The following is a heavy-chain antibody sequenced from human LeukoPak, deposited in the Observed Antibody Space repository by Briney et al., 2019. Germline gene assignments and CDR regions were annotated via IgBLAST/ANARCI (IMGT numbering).Heavy chain of an antibody. J-gene: IGHJ4*02. CDR1: GFTFSSYG. CDR2: IWYDGSNK. Sequence: PGGSLRLSCAASGFTFSSYGMHWVRQAPGKGLEWVAVIWYDGSNKYYADSVKGRFTISRDNSKNTLYLQMNSLRAEDTAVYYCATERDRWYSSGWSGGDYGGQGTLVTAYS. V-gene: IGHV3-33*01. D-gene: IGHD6-19*01. CDR3: ATERDRWYSSGWSGGDY.